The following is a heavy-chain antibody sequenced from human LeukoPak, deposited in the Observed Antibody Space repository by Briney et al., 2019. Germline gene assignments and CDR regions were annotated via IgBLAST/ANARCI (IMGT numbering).Heavy chain of an antibody. CDR2: LRGDTGDT. CDR3: ARVRDNACDY. J-gene: IGHJ4*02. CDR1: GSMVSVYY. D-gene: IGHD1-1*01. Sequence: ASVTLSCKTSGSMVSVYYMHWVRQAPGQGPEWMGWLRGDTGDTDSPQKFKGMVTMTRDTATNTAYMQLSRLTYDVTAIYFCARVRDNACDYWGQGTLVTVSS. V-gene: IGHV1-2*02.